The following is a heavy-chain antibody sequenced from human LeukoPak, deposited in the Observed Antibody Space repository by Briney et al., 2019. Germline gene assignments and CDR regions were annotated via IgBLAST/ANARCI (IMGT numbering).Heavy chain of an antibody. J-gene: IGHJ6*02. Sequence: GGSLRLSCAASGFTFSSYAMSWVRQAPGKGLEWVANIKQDGSEKYYVDSIKGRFTISRDNAKNSLYLQMNSLRAEGTAVYYCARNLRGMDVWGQGTTVTVSS. CDR1: GFTFSSYA. V-gene: IGHV3-7*01. D-gene: IGHD3-16*01. CDR2: IKQDGSEK. CDR3: ARNLRGMDV.